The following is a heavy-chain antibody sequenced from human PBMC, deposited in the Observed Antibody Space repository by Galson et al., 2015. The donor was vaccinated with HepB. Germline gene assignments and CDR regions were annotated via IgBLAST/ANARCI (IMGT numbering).Heavy chain of an antibody. CDR1: GYTFTDYG. J-gene: IGHJ4*02. CDR2: IDTNTRKP. CDR3: AKGAATGYYDF. D-gene: IGHD3-9*01. V-gene: IGHV7-4-1*02. Sequence: SVKVSCKASGYTFTDYGINWVRQVPGQGPEWMGWIDTNTRKPTYVQGFTGRFVFSLDISVSTAYLQINSLKTEDTAIYYCAKGAATGYYDFWGQGTLVTASS.